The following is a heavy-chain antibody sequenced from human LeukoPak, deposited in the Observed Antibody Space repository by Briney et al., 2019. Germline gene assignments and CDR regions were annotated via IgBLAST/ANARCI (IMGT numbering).Heavy chain of an antibody. J-gene: IGHJ4*02. CDR2: ISGSGSSI. Sequence: PGGSLRLSCAASGFTFSDYYMSWIRQAPGKGPEWISYISGSGSSIYYADSAKGRFTISRDNAKNSLYLQMNGLTVDDTAMYYCARLPITVTTLDYWGQGTLVTVSS. V-gene: IGHV3-11*01. CDR1: GFTFSDYY. D-gene: IGHD4-17*01. CDR3: ARLPITVTTLDY.